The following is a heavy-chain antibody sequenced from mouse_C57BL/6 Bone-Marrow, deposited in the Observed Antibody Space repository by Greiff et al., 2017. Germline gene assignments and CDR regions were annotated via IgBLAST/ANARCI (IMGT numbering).Heavy chain of an antibody. CDR3: ARSFDYGPFAY. J-gene: IGHJ3*01. D-gene: IGHD2-4*01. Sequence: EVQLQQSGPELVKPGASVKISCKASGYSFTGYYMNWVKQSPEKSLERIGEINPSTGGTTYNQKFKAKATLTVDKSSSTAYMQLKSLTSEDSAVYYCARSFDYGPFAYWGQGTLVTVSA. V-gene: IGHV1-42*01. CDR1: GYSFTGYY. CDR2: INPSTGGT.